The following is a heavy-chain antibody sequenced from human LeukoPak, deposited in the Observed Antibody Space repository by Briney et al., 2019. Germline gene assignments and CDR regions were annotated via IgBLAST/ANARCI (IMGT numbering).Heavy chain of an antibody. V-gene: IGHV4-59*01. D-gene: IGHD1-14*01. CDR2: IYYGGTT. CDR1: GDFISDYF. Sequence: PSETLSLTCTVSGDFISDYFWSWVRQPPGRGLEWLGYIYYGGTTNYHPSVRSRVTISVDTSKNQFSLGMNSVTAADTAVYFCARGLRAGFPFHYWGRGTRVTVSS. J-gene: IGHJ4*02. CDR3: ARGLRAGFPFHY.